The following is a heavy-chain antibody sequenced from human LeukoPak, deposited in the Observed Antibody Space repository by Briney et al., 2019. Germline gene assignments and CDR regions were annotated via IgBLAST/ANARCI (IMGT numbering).Heavy chain of an antibody. V-gene: IGHV3-30*02. Sequence: GGSLRLSCVASGFSFSTYGMHWVRQARGKGLEWVSFIRHVGNDKYYAQSVKGRFTISRDDSKNTQYLQMNSLRGEDTAVYYCATDFNWAWNYWGQGTLVTVSS. CDR3: ATDFNWAWNY. J-gene: IGHJ4*02. D-gene: IGHD7-27*01. CDR2: IRHVGNDK. CDR1: GFSFSTYG.